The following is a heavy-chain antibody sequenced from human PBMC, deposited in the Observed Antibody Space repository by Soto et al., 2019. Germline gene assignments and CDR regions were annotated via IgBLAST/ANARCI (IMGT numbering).Heavy chain of an antibody. CDR1: GASIYNGGYF. D-gene: IGHD1-1*01. CDR2: IHNSGIT. V-gene: IGHV4-30-2*06. Sequence: PSETLSLTCSVSGASIYNGGYFWSWIRQSPGKGLEWIGHIHNSGITYNNPSLKSRVTISADTSMNHFSLALRSVTAADTAVYYCASKPSNWNTWMIYWGPGIQVTVSS. CDR3: ASKPSNWNTWMIY. J-gene: IGHJ4*02.